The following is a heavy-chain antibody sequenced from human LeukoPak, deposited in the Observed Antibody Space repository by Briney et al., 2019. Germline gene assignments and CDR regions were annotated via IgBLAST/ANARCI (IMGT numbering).Heavy chain of an antibody. Sequence: ASVKVSCKASGYTFTSYGISWVRQAPGQGLEWMGWISGYNGNTNYAQKLQGRVTMTTDTSTSTTYMELRSLRSDDTAVYYCAREETGSAFDAFDIWGQGTMVTVSS. J-gene: IGHJ3*02. CDR3: AREETGSAFDAFDI. CDR1: GYTFTSYG. V-gene: IGHV1-18*01. CDR2: ISGYNGNT. D-gene: IGHD1-1*01.